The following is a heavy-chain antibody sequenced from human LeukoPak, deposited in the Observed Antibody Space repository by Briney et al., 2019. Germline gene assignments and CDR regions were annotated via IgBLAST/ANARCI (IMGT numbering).Heavy chain of an antibody. CDR3: AKDKYNSGWLNYFDY. D-gene: IGHD6-19*01. J-gene: IGHJ4*02. V-gene: IGHV3-30*02. CDR2: IRYNGNNP. CDR1: GFTFSSYG. Sequence: PGGSLRLSCAASGFTFSSYGMHWVRQAPGKGLEWVAFIRYNGNNPYYIDSVKGRFTISRDNSKNTLYLQMNSLRGEDTAVYYCAKDKYNSGWLNYFDYWGQGTLVTVSS.